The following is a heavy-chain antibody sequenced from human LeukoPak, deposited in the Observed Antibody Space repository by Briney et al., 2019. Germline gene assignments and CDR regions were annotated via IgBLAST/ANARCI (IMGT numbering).Heavy chain of an antibody. CDR1: GGSIRNYF. D-gene: IGHD3-22*01. Sequence: PSETLSLTCSVSGGSIRNYFWSWIRQPAGKGLEWIGRIYTSGSIDYKPSLRSRVTMSVDMSRNQFSLKLTSVTAADTAVYYCVRESKTYDGSGYYHDYWGQGTLVTVSS. CDR2: IYTSGSI. CDR3: VRESKTYDGSGYYHDY. V-gene: IGHV4-4*07. J-gene: IGHJ4*02.